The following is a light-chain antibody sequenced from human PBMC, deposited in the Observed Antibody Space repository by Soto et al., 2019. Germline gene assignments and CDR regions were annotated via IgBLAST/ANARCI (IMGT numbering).Light chain of an antibody. CDR3: AAWDDSLNGLYV. CDR1: SSNIGSNT. Sequence: QSALTQPPSASGTPGQRVTISCSGSSSNIGSNTVNWYQQLPGTAPKLLIYSNNQRPSGVPDRLSGSKSGTSASLATSGPQSEDEADYYCAAWDDSLNGLYVFGTGTKVTV. V-gene: IGLV1-44*01. CDR2: SNN. J-gene: IGLJ1*01.